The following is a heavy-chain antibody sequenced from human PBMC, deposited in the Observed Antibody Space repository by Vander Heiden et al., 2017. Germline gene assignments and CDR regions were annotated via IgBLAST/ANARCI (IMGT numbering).Heavy chain of an antibody. V-gene: IGHV1-69*01. J-gene: IGHJ6*02. CDR1: GGTFSSYA. CDR3: ARDQRGYSYGSYYYYGMDV. CDR2: IIPIFGTA. D-gene: IGHD5-18*01. Sequence: QVQRVQSGAEVKKPGSSVRVSCKASGGTFSSYAISWVRQAPGHGLEWMGGIIPIFGTANYAQKFQGRVTITADESTSTAYMELSSLRSEDTAVYYCARDQRGYSYGSYYYYGMDVWGQGTTVTVSS.